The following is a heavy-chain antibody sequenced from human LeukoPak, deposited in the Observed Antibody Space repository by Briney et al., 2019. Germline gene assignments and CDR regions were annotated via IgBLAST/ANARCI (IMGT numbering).Heavy chain of an antibody. CDR2: INPNSGGT. D-gene: IGHD2-8*01. CDR1: GYTFTGYY. V-gene: IGHV1-2*02. J-gene: IGHJ3*02. Sequence: GASVKVSCKASGYTFTGYYMHWVRQAPGQGLEWMGWINPNSGGTNYAQKFQGRVTMTRDTSISTAYMELRSLRSDDTAVYYCARDPMLYLYYDNWGQGTMVTVSS. CDR3: ARDPMLYLYYDN.